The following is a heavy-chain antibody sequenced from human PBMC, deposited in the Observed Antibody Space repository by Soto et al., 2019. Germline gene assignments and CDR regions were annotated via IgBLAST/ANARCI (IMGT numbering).Heavy chain of an antibody. Sequence: PVESLKISGNGSGYSFTSYWIGWVRQMPWKGLEWMGIIYPGDSDTRYSPSFQGQVTISADKSISTAYLQWSSLKASDTAMYYCARHGPYYDFWSGNPGGMDVWGQGTTVTVSS. J-gene: IGHJ6*02. CDR2: IYPGDSDT. CDR1: GYSFTSYW. CDR3: ARHGPYYDFWSGNPGGMDV. D-gene: IGHD3-3*01. V-gene: IGHV5-51*01.